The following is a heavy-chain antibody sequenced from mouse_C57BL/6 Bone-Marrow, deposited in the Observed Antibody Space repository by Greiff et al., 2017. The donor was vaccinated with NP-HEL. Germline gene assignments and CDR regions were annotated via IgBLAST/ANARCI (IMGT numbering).Heavy chain of an antibody. CDR2: IYPRSGNT. D-gene: IGHD1-1*01. CDR3: SRFTVEGY. CDR1: GYNFTSYG. J-gene: IGHJ2*01. V-gene: IGHV1-81*01. Sequence: VQLQQSGAELARPGASVKLSCKASGYNFTSYGISWVKQRTGQGLEWIGEIYPRSGNTYYNEKFKGKATLTADKSSSTAYMELRSLTSEDSAVYFCSRFTVEGYCGQGTTLTVSS.